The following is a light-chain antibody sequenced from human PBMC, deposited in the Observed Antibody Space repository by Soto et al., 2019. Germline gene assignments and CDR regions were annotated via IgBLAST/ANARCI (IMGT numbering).Light chain of an antibody. Sequence: QSALTQPASVSGSPGQSITISCTGTSSDVGGYNFVSWYQQHPGKAPKLMIYEVSNRPPGVSNRFSGSKSGNTASLTISGLQAEDEADYYCSSFTSGCTLFGTGTKVTVL. CDR3: SSFTSGCTL. CDR2: EVS. CDR1: SSDVGGYNF. V-gene: IGLV2-14*01. J-gene: IGLJ1*01.